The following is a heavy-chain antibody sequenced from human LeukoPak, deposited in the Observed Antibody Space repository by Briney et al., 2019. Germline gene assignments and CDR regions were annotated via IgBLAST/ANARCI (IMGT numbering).Heavy chain of an antibody. V-gene: IGHV3-21*01. J-gene: IGHJ4*02. Sequence: GGSLRLSCAASGFTFNNYNMNWVRQAPGKGLEWVSSISDSSSYIYYADSVRGRFTISRDNAKNSLYLQMNSLRAEDTAVYFCARDRWGYSYGGDWGQGTLVTVSS. CDR1: GFTFNNYN. CDR3: ARDRWGYSYGGD. CDR2: ISDSSSYI. D-gene: IGHD5-18*01.